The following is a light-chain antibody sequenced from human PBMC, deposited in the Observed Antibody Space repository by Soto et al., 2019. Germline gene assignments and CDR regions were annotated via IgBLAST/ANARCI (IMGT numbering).Light chain of an antibody. CDR3: CSYSTDTTLYV. Sequence: QSALAQPASVSGSPGQSITISCSGTNSDVGDYNLVSWYQQRPGEAPKLVIFDVSNRPSGVSDRFSGSKSGNTASLTISGLQAEDEGDYFCCSYSTDTTLYVFGSETKVTVL. CDR2: DVS. CDR1: NSDVGDYNL. J-gene: IGLJ1*01. V-gene: IGLV2-14*01.